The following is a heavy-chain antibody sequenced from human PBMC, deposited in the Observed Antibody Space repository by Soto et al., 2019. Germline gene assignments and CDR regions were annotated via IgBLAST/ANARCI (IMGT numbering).Heavy chain of an antibody. J-gene: IGHJ6*02. CDR1: GFTFSSYA. Sequence: GGSLRLSCAASGFTFSSYAMSWVHQAPGKGLEWVSAISGSGGSTYYADSVKGRFTISRDNSKNTLYLQMNSLRAEDTAVYYCAKDSSSGWYWLHGMDVWGQGTTVTVSS. CDR3: AKDSSSGWYWLHGMDV. D-gene: IGHD6-19*01. CDR2: ISGSGGST. V-gene: IGHV3-23*01.